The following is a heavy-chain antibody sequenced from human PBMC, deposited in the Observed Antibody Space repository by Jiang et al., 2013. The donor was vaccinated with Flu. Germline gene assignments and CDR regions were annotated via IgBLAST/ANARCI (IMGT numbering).Heavy chain of an antibody. CDR2: VSFGGRS. CDR3: ARRRSGSSGNFDH. CDR1: DDSISSSNYY. J-gene: IGHJ4*02. V-gene: IGHV4-39*01. D-gene: IGHD3-10*01. Sequence: LALTCTVSDDSISSSNYYWGWFRQPPGKGLEWIGSVSFGGRSYYNPSHKSRVTISIDTSKNQFSLRLTSVTAADTAVYYCARRRSGSSGNFDHWGQGILVTVSS.